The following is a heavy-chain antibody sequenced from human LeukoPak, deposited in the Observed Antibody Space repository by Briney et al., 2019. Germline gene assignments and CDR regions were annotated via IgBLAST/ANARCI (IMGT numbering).Heavy chain of an antibody. J-gene: IGHJ4*02. D-gene: IGHD6-13*01. V-gene: IGHV4-59*08. Sequence: SETLSLTCTVSGGSISGYYWSWIRQPPGKGLEWIGYIYYSGSTNYNPSLKSRVTISVDTSKNQFSLKLSSATAADTAVYYCARHGSSWYYFDYWGQGTLVTVSS. CDR2: IYYSGST. CDR1: GGSISGYY. CDR3: ARHGSSWYYFDY.